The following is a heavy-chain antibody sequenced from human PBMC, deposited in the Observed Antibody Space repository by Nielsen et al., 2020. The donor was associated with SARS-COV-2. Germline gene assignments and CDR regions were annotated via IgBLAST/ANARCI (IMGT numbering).Heavy chain of an antibody. CDR2: IRSYANEYAT. CDR1: GFTFSGSA. Sequence: GESLKISCVASGFTFSGSAMHWVRQASGKGLEWLGRIRSYANEYATAYAASVKGRFTISRDDSKNTAYLQMNSLKTEDTAVYYCASLLGGGDSDYWGQGTLVTVSS. J-gene: IGHJ4*02. V-gene: IGHV3-73*01. CDR3: ASLLGGGDSDY. D-gene: IGHD2-21*02.